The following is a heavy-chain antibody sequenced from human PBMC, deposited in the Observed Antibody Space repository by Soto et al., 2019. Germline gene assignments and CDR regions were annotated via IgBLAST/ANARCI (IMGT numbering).Heavy chain of an antibody. CDR3: VSWVSAHFDS. V-gene: IGHV3-7*03. CDR2: VRQDGSQK. CDR1: GFTFSSYW. Sequence: PGGSLRLSCEASGFTFSSYWMSWVRQAPGKGLEWVANVRQDGSQKFLVDSVKGRFTISRDNAKNPMYLQMNSLRADDTDLYYCVSWVSAHFDSWGQGTRVTVSS. J-gene: IGHJ4*02. D-gene: IGHD2-8*01.